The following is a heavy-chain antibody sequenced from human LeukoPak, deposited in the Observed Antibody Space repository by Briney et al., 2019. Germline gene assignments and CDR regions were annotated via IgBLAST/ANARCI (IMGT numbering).Heavy chain of an antibody. CDR3: AKEGHTSHFDP. D-gene: IGHD2-2*01. J-gene: IGHJ5*02. CDR1: GFTFIRYA. CDR2: ISGSGGST. Sequence: GGTLRLSCVPFGFTFIRYAMSCVPAAPGKRLEWVSAISGSGGSTYYADSVKGRFTISRDNSKNTLYLQMNSLRAEDTAVYYCAKEGHTSHFDPWGEGALVTVSS. V-gene: IGHV3-23*01.